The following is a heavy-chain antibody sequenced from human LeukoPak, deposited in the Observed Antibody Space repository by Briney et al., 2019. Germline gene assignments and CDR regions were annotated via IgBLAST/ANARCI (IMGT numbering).Heavy chain of an antibody. Sequence: SVNVSCKASGGTFSSYAISGVRQAAGQGLEGMGRIIRIFGTANSAQKFQRRLKISADESTSTDYMELRSLRAEDTAVYYCARRLLQLWAQSDYWGQGALLTVSS. CDR3: ARRLLQLWAQSDY. V-gene: IGHV1-69*13. CDR2: IIRIFGTA. CDR1: GGTFSSYA. J-gene: IGHJ4*02. D-gene: IGHD5-18*01.